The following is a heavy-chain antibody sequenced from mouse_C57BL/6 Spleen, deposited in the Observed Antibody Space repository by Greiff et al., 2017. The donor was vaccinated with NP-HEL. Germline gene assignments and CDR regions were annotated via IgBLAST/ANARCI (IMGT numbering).Heavy chain of an antibody. D-gene: IGHD1-1*01. CDR3: ARDPYYYGSSWFAY. Sequence: QVQLQQPGAELVRPGTSVKLSCKASGYTFTSYCMHWVKQRPGQGLEWIGVIDPSDSYTNYNQKFKGKATLTVDTSSSTAYMQLSSLTSEDSAVYYCARDPYYYGSSWFAYWGQGTLVTVSA. V-gene: IGHV1-59*01. J-gene: IGHJ3*01. CDR1: GYTFTSYC. CDR2: IDPSDSYT.